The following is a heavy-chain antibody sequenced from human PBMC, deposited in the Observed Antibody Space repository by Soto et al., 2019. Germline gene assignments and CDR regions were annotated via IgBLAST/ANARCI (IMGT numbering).Heavy chain of an antibody. D-gene: IGHD5-18*01. CDR2: INTGNGDT. V-gene: IGHV1-3*04. CDR3: ARARGYRYGQVDS. Sequence: QVQLVQSGAEVKKPGASVKVSCKASGYTFTSYAMHWVRQAPGQRLEWMGWINTGNGDTKYSQKFQGRVTITRDTSASTAYMDLSSLRSEDTAVYYCARARGYRYGQVDSWGQGTLVTVSS. CDR1: GYTFTSYA. J-gene: IGHJ4*02.